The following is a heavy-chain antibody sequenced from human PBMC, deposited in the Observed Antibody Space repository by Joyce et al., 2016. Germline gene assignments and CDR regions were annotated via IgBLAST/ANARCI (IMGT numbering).Heavy chain of an antibody. D-gene: IGHD3-22*01. J-gene: IGHJ5*01. CDR1: GFTFSSYG. CDR2: ISYDGSNN. Sequence: QVQLVESGGGVVQPGRSLRLSCAASGFTFSSYGMHGVRQAPGKGLEWVAVISYDGSNNYFADSVKGRFTISRDNSKNTLYLQMNSLRAEDTAVYYCAKDTGRHYYYSSGYSDSWGQGTLVTVSS. CDR3: AKDTGRHYYYSSGYSDS. V-gene: IGHV3-30*18.